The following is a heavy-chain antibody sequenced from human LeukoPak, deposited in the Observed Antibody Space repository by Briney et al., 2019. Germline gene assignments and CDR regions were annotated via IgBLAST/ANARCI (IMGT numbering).Heavy chain of an antibody. D-gene: IGHD3-22*01. V-gene: IGHV4-34*01. CDR1: GGSFSGYY. CDR2: VNHSGST. J-gene: IGHJ4*02. Sequence: SETLSLTCAVYGGSFSGYYWSWIRRPPGKGLEWIGEVNHSGSTNYNPSLKSRVTISVDTSKNQFSLKLSSVTAADTAVYYCARGDYYDSSGPPRGFDYWGQGTLVTVSS. CDR3: ARGDYYDSSGPPRGFDY.